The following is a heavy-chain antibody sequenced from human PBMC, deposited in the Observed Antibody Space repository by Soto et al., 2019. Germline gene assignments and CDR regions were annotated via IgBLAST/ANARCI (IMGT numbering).Heavy chain of an antibody. CDR3: ERGRNQIVVEPTAKFLFDH. CDR2: IYYSGTA. J-gene: IGHJ4*02. V-gene: IGHV4-31*03. D-gene: IGHD2-2*01. Sequence: PSETLSLTCTVSGGSISSGGYYWTWIRQHPGKGLEWIGHIYYSGTAYYNSSLKSRLTISVDTSKNHFSLKVKSVTAADTAVYYCERGRNQIVVEPTAKFLFDHWGQGTLVTVSS. CDR1: GGSISSGGYY.